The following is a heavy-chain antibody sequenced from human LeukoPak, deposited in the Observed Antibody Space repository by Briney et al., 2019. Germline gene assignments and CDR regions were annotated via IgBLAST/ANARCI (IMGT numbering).Heavy chain of an antibody. J-gene: IGHJ6*02. D-gene: IGHD3-10*01. Sequence: GESLKISCKGSGYSFTSYWVGWVRQMPGKGLEWMGIIYPGDSDTRYSPSFQGQVTISADKSISTAYLQWSSLKASDTAMYYCARVGRVGSYYYGMDVWGQGTTVTVSS. CDR1: GYSFTSYW. CDR2: IYPGDSDT. CDR3: ARVGRVGSYYYGMDV. V-gene: IGHV5-51*01.